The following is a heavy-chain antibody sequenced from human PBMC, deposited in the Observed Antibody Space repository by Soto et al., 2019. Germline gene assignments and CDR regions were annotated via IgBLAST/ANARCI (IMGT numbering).Heavy chain of an antibody. D-gene: IGHD3-16*01. CDR3: ERDGGAY. V-gene: IGHV3-30-3*01. Sequence: QVQLVESGGGVVQPGRSLRLSCAASGFTFSSYAMHWVRRAPGKGLEWMAVMSYDGSNKYYADSVKGRFTISRDNSKKTLYLQMNSLRPEDTALYYCERDGGAYWVQGTLVLVSS. CDR1: GFTFSSYA. CDR2: MSYDGSNK. J-gene: IGHJ4*02.